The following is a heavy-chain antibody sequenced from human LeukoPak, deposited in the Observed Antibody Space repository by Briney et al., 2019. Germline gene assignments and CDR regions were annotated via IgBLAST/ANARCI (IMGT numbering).Heavy chain of an antibody. CDR2: INHSGST. CDR1: GGSFSGYY. Sequence: SETLSLTCAVYGGSFSGYYWSWIRQPPGKGLEWIGEINHSGSTNYNPPLKSRVTISVDTSKNQFSLKLTSVTAADTAVYYCAGFLLQQINVFDIWGQGTMVTVSS. CDR3: AGFLLQQINVFDI. D-gene: IGHD2/OR15-2a*01. V-gene: IGHV4-34*01. J-gene: IGHJ3*02.